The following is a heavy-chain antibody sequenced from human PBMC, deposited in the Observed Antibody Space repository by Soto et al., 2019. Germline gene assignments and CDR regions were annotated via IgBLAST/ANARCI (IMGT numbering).Heavy chain of an antibody. J-gene: IGHJ6*02. V-gene: IGHV3-23*01. D-gene: IGHD6-6*01. Sequence: GGSLRLSCAASGFTFSSYAMSWVRQAPGKGLEWVSAISGSGGSTYYADSVKGRFTLSRDNSKNTRYLQMNSLRAEDTAVYYGANATVALCSSSPPAVLVYYGMDVWGQGTTVTVSS. CDR1: GFTFSSYA. CDR2: ISGSGGST. CDR3: ANATVALCSSSPPAVLVYYGMDV.